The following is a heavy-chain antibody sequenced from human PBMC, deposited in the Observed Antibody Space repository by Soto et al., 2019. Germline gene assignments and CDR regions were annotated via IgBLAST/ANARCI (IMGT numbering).Heavy chain of an antibody. J-gene: IGHJ6*02. CDR3: AREYSSSWTSYYYYYYGMDV. Sequence: SGESLKISCKGSGYSFTSYWISWVRQMPGKGLEWMGRIDPSDSYTNYSPSFQGHVTISADKSISTAYLQWSSLKASDTVMYYCAREYSSSWTSYYYYYYGMDVWGQGTTVTVSS. V-gene: IGHV5-10-1*01. D-gene: IGHD6-13*01. CDR1: GYSFTSYW. CDR2: IDPSDSYT.